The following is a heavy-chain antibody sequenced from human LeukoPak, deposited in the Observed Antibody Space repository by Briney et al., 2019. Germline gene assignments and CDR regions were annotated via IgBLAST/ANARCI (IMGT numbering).Heavy chain of an antibody. V-gene: IGHV4-39*01. Sequence: SETLSLTCAVSDGSISDSTWWSWVRQPPGKGLEWIGSIYDSGSTYYNPSLKSRVTISVDTSKNQFSLKLNSVTAADTAVYYCARHYGPWGQGTLVTVSS. D-gene: IGHD3-10*01. CDR3: ARHYGP. J-gene: IGHJ5*02. CDR2: IYDSGST. CDR1: DGSISDSTW.